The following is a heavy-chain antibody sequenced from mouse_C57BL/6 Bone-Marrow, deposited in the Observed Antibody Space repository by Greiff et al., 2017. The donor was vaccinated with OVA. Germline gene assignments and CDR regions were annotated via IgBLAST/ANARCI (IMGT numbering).Heavy chain of an antibody. CDR2: INYDGSST. D-gene: IGHD3-2*02. V-gene: IGHV5-16*01. CDR3: ARDSSGYGNYYAMDY. Sequence: EVNVVESEGGLVQPGSSMKLSCTASGFTFSDYYMAWVRQVPEKGLEWVANINYDGSSTYYLDSLKSRFIISRDNAKNILYLQMSSLKSEDTATYYCARDSSGYGNYYAMDYWGQGTSVTVSS. J-gene: IGHJ4*01. CDR1: GFTFSDYY.